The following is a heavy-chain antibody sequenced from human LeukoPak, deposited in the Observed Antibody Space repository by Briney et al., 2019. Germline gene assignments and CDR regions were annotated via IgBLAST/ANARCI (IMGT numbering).Heavy chain of an antibody. CDR2: IHSGNGNT. J-gene: IGHJ6*02. V-gene: IGHV1-3*01. CDR3: ARGTDEALVFYYYYGMDV. D-gene: IGHD3-9*01. Sequence: ASVKVSCKASGYTFTNYAVHWVRQAPGQRLEWMGWIHSGNGNTKYSQKFQGRVTITRDTSATTAYMELSSLRSEDTAVYYCARGTDEALVFYYYYGMDVWGQGTTVTVSS. CDR1: GYTFTNYA.